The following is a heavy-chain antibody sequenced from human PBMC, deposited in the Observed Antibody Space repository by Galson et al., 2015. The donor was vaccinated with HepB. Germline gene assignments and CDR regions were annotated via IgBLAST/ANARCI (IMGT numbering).Heavy chain of an antibody. CDR3: ARATESDWFDP. CDR2: IFSNDEK. J-gene: IGHJ5*02. D-gene: IGHD4-17*01. CDR1: GFSLSNARMG. Sequence: PALVKPTQTLTLTCTVSGFSLSNARMGVSWIRQPPGKALEWLAHIFSNDEKSYSTSLKSRLTISKDTSKSQVVLTMTNMDPVDTATYYCARATESDWFDPWGQGTLVTVSS. V-gene: IGHV2-26*01.